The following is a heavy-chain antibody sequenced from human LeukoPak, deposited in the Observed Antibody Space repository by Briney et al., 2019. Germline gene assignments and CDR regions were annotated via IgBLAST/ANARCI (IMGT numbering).Heavy chain of an antibody. D-gene: IGHD2-15*01. CDR3: AHGSAQYYEY. J-gene: IGHJ1*01. V-gene: IGHV3-15*07. Sequence: GGSLRLSCAVSGLTLSNVWMNWVRQAPGKGLEWVGRIRSQTAGGTTDFAAPVKGRFSISRDDSKDSLYLQMNSLTSEDTAVYYCAHGSAQYYEYWGQGTLVTVSS. CDR1: GLTLSNVW. CDR2: IRSQTAGGTT.